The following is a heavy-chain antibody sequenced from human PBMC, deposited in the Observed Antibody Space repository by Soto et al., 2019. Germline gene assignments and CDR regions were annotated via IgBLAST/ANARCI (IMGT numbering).Heavy chain of an antibody. Sequence: GGSLRLSCAASGFTFSSYAMHWVRQAPGKGLEWVAVISYDGSNKYYADPVKGRFTISRDNSKNTLYLQMNSLRAEDTAVYYCARVDSSGWIYYFYGMDVWGQGTTVTVSS. V-gene: IGHV3-30-3*01. CDR2: ISYDGSNK. J-gene: IGHJ6*02. CDR3: ARVDSSGWIYYFYGMDV. CDR1: GFTFSSYA. D-gene: IGHD6-19*01.